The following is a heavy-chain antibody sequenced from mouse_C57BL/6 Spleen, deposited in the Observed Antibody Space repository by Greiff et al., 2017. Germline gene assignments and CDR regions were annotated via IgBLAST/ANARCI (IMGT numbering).Heavy chain of an antibody. CDR2: IWRGGST. D-gene: IGHD1-1*01. Sequence: QVQLQQSGPGLVQPSQSLSITCTVSGFSLTSYGVHWVRQSPGKGLEWLGVIWRGGSTDYNAAFMSRLSITKDNSKSQVFFKMNSLQADDTAIYYCAKGGYYGSTWFAYWGQGTLVTVSA. CDR3: AKGGYYGSTWFAY. CDR1: GFSLTSYG. V-gene: IGHV2-5*01. J-gene: IGHJ3*01.